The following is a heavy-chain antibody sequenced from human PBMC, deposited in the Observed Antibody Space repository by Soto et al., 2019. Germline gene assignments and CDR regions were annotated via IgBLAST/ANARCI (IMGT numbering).Heavy chain of an antibody. V-gene: IGHV3-7*01. CDR2: IKQAGSEE. J-gene: IGHJ4*02. Sequence: EVQLVESGGGLVQTGGSLRLSCAASGVTFSAYWMSWVRQAPGKGLEWVANIKQAGSEEYYVDSVNGRFIISRDDAKNSLFLQVNSLRVEDTAVYYCAREKRANGYFDYWGQGTLVTVSS. D-gene: IGHD6-25*01. CDR3: AREKRANGYFDY. CDR1: GVTFSAYW.